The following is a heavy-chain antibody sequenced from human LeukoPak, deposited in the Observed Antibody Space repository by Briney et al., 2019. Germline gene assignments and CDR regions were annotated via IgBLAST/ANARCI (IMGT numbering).Heavy chain of an antibody. D-gene: IGHD3-16*01. V-gene: IGHV3-74*01. J-gene: IGHJ4*02. CDR3: ARSGGGYFDY. CDR2: INSDGSTT. Sequence: GGSLRLSCAASGFTFSGYWMHWVSQAPRKGLVWVSRINSDGSTTSYADSVKGRFTVSRDNAKNTLYLQMNSLIAEDTAVYYCARSGGGYFDYWGQGTLVTVPS. CDR1: GFTFSGYW.